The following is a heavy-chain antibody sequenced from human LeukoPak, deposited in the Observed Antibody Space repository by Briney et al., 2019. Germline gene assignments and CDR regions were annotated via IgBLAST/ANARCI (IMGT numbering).Heavy chain of an antibody. D-gene: IGHD3-10*01. CDR1: GFTFSSYG. Sequence: GGSLRLSCAASGFTFSSYGMHWVRQAPGKGLEWVAVISYDGSNKYYADSVKGRFTISRDNSKNTLYLQMNSLRAEDTAVYYCAREMVRGVTDAFDIWGQGTMVTVSS. V-gene: IGHV3-30*03. CDR3: AREMVRGVTDAFDI. CDR2: ISYDGSNK. J-gene: IGHJ3*02.